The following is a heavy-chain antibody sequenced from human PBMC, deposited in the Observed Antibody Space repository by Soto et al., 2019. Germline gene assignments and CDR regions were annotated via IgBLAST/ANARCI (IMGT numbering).Heavy chain of an antibody. V-gene: IGHV4-34*01. D-gene: IGHD2-8*02. CDR1: GGSISGYY. CDR2: INHSGST. J-gene: IGHJ4*02. Sequence: SSETMSLTCAVDGGSISGYYLTWIRQPPGTGLEWIGEINHSGSTNYNPSLKSRVTISVDTSKNQFSLKLTSVTAADTAVYYCARDKITGLFDYWGQGTLVTVS. CDR3: ARDKITGLFDY.